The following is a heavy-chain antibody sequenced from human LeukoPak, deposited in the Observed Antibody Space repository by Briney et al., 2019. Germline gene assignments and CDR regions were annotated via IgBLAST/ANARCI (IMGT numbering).Heavy chain of an antibody. CDR1: GGTFSSYA. V-gene: IGHV1-69*13. J-gene: IGHJ6*03. CDR2: IIPIFGTA. Sequence: SVKVSCKASGGTFSSYAISWVRQAPGQGLEWMGGIIPIFGTANYAQKFQGRVTITADESTSTAYMELSSPRSEDTAVYYCARGFWSGYYYMDVWGKGTTVTVSS. D-gene: IGHD3-3*01. CDR3: ARGFWSGYYYMDV.